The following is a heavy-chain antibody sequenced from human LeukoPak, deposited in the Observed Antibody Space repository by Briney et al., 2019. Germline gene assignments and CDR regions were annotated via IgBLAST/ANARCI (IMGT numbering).Heavy chain of an antibody. CDR2: IYSGGPT. J-gene: IGHJ4*02. V-gene: IGHV3-53*01. Sequence: ETLSLTCTVSGDSIGSYYWSWIRQPPGKGLEWVSVIYSGGPTFYADSVKGRFTISRDSSQNALYLQMNSLRAEDTAVYYCARGYSLDYGDYFDYWGQGALVTVSS. D-gene: IGHD4-17*01. CDR1: GDSIGSYY. CDR3: ARGYSLDYGDYFDY.